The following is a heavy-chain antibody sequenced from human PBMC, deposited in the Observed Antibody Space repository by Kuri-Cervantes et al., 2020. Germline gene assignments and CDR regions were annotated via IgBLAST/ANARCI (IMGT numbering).Heavy chain of an antibody. J-gene: IGHJ4*02. V-gene: IGHV3-23*01. Sequence: GESLKISCEASGFTFSSYAMAWVRQAPGKGLEWVSAISGSGAGTYYADSMKGRFTVSRDNSRNTLYLQMNSLRAEDTAVYYCAKESVRRSAIAALWGQGTLVTVSS. CDR2: ISGSGAGT. CDR1: GFTFSSYA. CDR3: AKESVRRSAIAAL. D-gene: IGHD6-6*01.